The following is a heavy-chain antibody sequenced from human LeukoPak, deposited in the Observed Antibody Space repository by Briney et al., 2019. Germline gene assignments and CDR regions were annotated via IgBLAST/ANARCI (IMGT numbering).Heavy chain of an antibody. CDR1: GFTFSSYA. Sequence: GGSLRLSCAASGFTFSSYAMSWVRQAPGKGLEWVSSISSSSSYIYYADSVKGRFTISRDNAKNSLYLQMNSLRAEDTAVYYCARDDGTYYYDSSGYSFDYWGQGTLVTVSS. V-gene: IGHV3-21*01. CDR2: ISSSSSYI. J-gene: IGHJ4*02. CDR3: ARDDGTYYYDSSGYSFDY. D-gene: IGHD3-22*01.